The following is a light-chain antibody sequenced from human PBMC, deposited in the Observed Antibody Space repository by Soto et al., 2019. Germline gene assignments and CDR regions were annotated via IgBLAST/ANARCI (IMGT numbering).Light chain of an antibody. Sequence: EIVLTQSPGTLSLSPGDRATLSCRATQSVSSSYLAWYQQKPGQAPRLLIYGASNRATGIPDRFSGSGSGTDFTLTISRLEPEDFAVYYCQQYGSSLLTFGPGTKVDIK. V-gene: IGKV3-20*01. CDR2: GAS. CDR1: QSVSSSY. J-gene: IGKJ3*01. CDR3: QQYGSSLLT.